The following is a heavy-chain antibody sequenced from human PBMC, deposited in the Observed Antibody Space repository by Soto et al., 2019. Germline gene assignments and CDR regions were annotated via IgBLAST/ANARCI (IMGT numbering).Heavy chain of an antibody. CDR2: IFYSGST. CDR1: GGSINSGGYY. Sequence: QVQLQESGPGLVKPPQTLSLTCTVSGGSINSGGYYWSLIRHHPCKGLEWIVYIFYSGSTYYNPSLKSRVSISVDTSKNQFSLKLGSVTAADAAVYYCARDLRGGSYGMDVWGQGTTVTVSS. J-gene: IGHJ6*02. V-gene: IGHV4-31*03. CDR3: ARDLRGGSYGMDV. D-gene: IGHD3-10*01.